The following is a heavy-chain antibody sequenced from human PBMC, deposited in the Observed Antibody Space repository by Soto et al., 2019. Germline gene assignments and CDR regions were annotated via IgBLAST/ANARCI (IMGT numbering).Heavy chain of an antibody. Sequence: LRLSCAASGFTFSSYWMSWVRQAPGKGLEWVANIKQDGSEKYYVDSVKGRFTISRDNAKNSLYLQMNSLRAEDTAVYYCARGYCSGGSCYLFYWGQGTLVTVSS. CDR1: GFTFSSYW. CDR2: IKQDGSEK. D-gene: IGHD2-15*01. CDR3: ARGYCSGGSCYLFY. V-gene: IGHV3-7*05. J-gene: IGHJ4*02.